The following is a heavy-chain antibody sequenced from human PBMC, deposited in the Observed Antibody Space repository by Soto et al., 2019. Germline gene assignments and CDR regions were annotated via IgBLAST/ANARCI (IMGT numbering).Heavy chain of an antibody. V-gene: IGHV3-30*18. D-gene: IGHD6-13*01. CDR1: GFTFSSYG. CDR2: ISYDGSNK. CDR3: AKDISRITPYQLADPDGTLVDY. Sequence: GGSLRLSCAASGFTFSSYGMHWVRQAPGKGLEWVAVISYDGSNKYYADSVKGRFTISRDNSKNTLYLQMNSLRAEDTAVYYCAKDISRITPYQLADPDGTLVDYWGQGTLVTVSS. J-gene: IGHJ4*02.